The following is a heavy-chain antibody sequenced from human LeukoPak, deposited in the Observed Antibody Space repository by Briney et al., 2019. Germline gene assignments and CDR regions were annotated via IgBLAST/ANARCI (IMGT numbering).Heavy chain of an antibody. J-gene: IGHJ4*02. CDR1: GYTFTGYY. CDR2: INPNSGGT. Sequence: ASVKVSCKASGYTFTGYYMHWVRQAPGQGLEWMGWINPNSGGTNYAQKFQGRVTMTRDTSISTAYMELSRLRSDDTAVYYCARMGGSSWSGTANYLDYWGQGTLVTVSS. D-gene: IGHD6-13*01. V-gene: IGHV1-2*02. CDR3: ARMGGSSWSGTANYLDY.